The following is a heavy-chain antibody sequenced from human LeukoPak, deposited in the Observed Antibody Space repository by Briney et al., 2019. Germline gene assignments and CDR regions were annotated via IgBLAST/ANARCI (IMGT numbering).Heavy chain of an antibody. J-gene: IGHJ4*02. D-gene: IGHD6-19*01. CDR1: GGTFSSYA. V-gene: IGHV1-69*04. CDR3: AHSSGWTLVY. CDR2: INPILGIA. Sequence: ASVKVSCKASGGTFSSYAISWVRQAPGQGLEWMGRINPILGIANYAQKFQGRVTITADKSTSTAYMELSSLRSEDTAVYYCAHSSGWTLVYWGQGTLVTVSS.